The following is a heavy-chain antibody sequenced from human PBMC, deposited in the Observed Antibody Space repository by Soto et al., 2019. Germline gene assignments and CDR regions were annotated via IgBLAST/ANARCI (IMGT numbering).Heavy chain of an antibody. CDR1: GFTFSSYS. CDR2: ISSSSTYI. CDR3: ARDTNYYASGSGVDY. V-gene: IGHV3-21*01. Sequence: GGSLRLSCAASGFTFSSYSMSWVRQAPGKGLEWVSSISSSSTYIHYGDSVKGRFTISRDNAKNSLNLQMNSLRADDTAVYFCARDTNYYASGSGVDYWGQGMLVTVSS. D-gene: IGHD3-10*01. J-gene: IGHJ4*02.